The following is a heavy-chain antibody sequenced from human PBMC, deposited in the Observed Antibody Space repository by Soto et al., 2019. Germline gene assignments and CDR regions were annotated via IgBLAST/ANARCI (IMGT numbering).Heavy chain of an antibody. J-gene: IGHJ4*02. Sequence: QVQLVESGGGLVKPGGSLRLSCAASGFTFSDYSMNWIRQAPGKGLEWVSYISTSGSTIFYADSVKGRFTISRDNAKNSLYLQMNSLRAEDTAVYYCARDATYYYGSGSYLGYWGQGTLVTVSS. V-gene: IGHV3-11*01. CDR2: ISTSGSTI. CDR1: GFTFSDYS. CDR3: ARDATYYYGSGSYLGY. D-gene: IGHD3-10*01.